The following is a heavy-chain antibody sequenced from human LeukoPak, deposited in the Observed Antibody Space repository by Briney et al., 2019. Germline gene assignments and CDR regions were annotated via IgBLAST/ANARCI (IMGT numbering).Heavy chain of an antibody. CDR1: GGSFSGYY. J-gene: IGHJ4*02. Sequence: SETLSLTCAVYGGSFSGYYWSWIRQPPGKGLEWIGESNHSGGTNYNPSLKSRVTISVDTSKNQFSLKLSSVTAADTAVYYCARAHYDFWSGYYPIFGYWGQGTLVTVSS. D-gene: IGHD3-3*01. V-gene: IGHV4-34*01. CDR3: ARAHYDFWSGYYPIFGY. CDR2: SNHSGGT.